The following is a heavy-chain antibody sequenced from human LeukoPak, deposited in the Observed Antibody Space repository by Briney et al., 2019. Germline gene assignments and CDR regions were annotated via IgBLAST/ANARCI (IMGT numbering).Heavy chain of an antibody. CDR3: ARRGSYRRYYYYYYMDV. CDR1: GYTFTGYY. CDR2: INPNSGGT. Sequence: ASVKVSCKASGYTFTGYYMHWVRQAPGQGLEWMGWINPNSGGTNYAQKFQGRVTMTRDTSISTAYMELSRLRSDDTAVYYCARRGSYRRYYYYYYMDVWGKGTTVTVSS. V-gene: IGHV1-2*02. D-gene: IGHD1-26*01. J-gene: IGHJ6*03.